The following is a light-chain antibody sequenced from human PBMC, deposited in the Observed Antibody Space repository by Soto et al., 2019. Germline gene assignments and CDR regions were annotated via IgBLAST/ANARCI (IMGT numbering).Light chain of an antibody. J-gene: IGKJ4*01. CDR3: QQHINWPLT. Sequence: IVMTHSPATLSVSPGERATLSCRASQSVSSNLAWYQQKPGQAPRLLIYDASNRATGIPARFSGSGSGTDFTLTISSLEPEDFALYYCQQHINWPLTFGGGTKV. CDR1: QSVSSN. CDR2: DAS. V-gene: IGKV3-11*01.